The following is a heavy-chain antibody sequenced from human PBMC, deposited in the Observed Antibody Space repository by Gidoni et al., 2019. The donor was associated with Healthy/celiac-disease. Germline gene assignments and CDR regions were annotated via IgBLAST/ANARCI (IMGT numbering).Heavy chain of an antibody. Sequence: QVQLVESGGGVVQPGRSLRLSCAASGFTFSSYGMHWVRPAPGKGLAWVAVIWYDGSNKYYADSVKCRFTISRDNSKNTLYLQMNSLRAEDTAVYYCARDSGSSARYFDLWGRGTLVTVSS. CDR2: IWYDGSNK. D-gene: IGHD6-13*01. CDR1: GFTFSSYG. V-gene: IGHV3-33*01. CDR3: ARDSGSSARYFDL. J-gene: IGHJ2*01.